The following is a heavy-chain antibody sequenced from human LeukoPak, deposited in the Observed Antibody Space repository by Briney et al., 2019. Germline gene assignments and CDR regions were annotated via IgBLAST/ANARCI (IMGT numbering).Heavy chain of an antibody. D-gene: IGHD6-13*01. CDR1: GGSISSYY. Sequence: KSSGTLSLTCTVSGGSISSYYWSWIRQPAGKGLEWIGRIYSGGSTNYNPSLKSRVTISIDTSKNQFSLKLSSVTAADTALYYCARGPGTWYYYWGQGTLVTVSS. CDR3: ARGPGTWYYY. J-gene: IGHJ4*02. V-gene: IGHV4-4*07. CDR2: IYSGGST.